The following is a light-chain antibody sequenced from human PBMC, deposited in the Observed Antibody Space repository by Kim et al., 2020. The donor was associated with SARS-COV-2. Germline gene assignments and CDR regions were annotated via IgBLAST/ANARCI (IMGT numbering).Light chain of an antibody. Sequence: ASVKLACTRSNGHEHYANAWHQQQPGKGPRYLMKVNSDGSHSKGDGIPDRFSGSSSGAERYLTISSLQSDDEADYYCQTWGPGIRVFGGGTQLTVL. J-gene: IGLJ3*02. V-gene: IGLV4-69*01. CDR3: QTWGPGIRV. CDR1: NGHEHYA. CDR2: VNSDGSH.